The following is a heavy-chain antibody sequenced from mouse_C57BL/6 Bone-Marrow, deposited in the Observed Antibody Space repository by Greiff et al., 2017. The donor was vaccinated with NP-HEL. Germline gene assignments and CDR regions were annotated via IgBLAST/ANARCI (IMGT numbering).Heavy chain of an antibody. V-gene: IGHV12-3*01. CDR1: GFPFTSGYY. CDR2: ITHSGET. Sequence: LQESGPGLVKPSQSLFLTCSITGFPFTSGYYWFWIRQPPGKLLEWMGYITHSGETFYNQSLQSPIPITRDTSKNPFFLQLNSVTTEDTAMYNGADDSTSCGDFDYWGQGTTLTVSS. D-gene: IGHD6-1*01. J-gene: IGHJ2*01. CDR3: ADDSTSCGDFDY.